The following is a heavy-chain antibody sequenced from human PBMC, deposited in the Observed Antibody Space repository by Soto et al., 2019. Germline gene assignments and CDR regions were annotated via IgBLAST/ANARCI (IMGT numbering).Heavy chain of an antibody. Sequence: GGSLRLSCAASGFTVSDRYMVWVRQAPGKGLEWVGRTKNKANSYTTEYAASVKGRFTISRDYSRDSVYLQMNSLRAEDTAVYYCAKPIVGADPFDYWGQGTLVTVSS. V-gene: IGHV3-72*01. CDR2: TKNKANSYTT. CDR1: GFTVSDRY. D-gene: IGHD1-26*01. CDR3: AKPIVGADPFDY. J-gene: IGHJ4*02.